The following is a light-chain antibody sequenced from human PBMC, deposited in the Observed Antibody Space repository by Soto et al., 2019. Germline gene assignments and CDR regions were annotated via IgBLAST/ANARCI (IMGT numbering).Light chain of an antibody. V-gene: IGKV1-5*03. CDR2: KAS. CDR3: QQYDSYSWT. J-gene: IGKJ1*01. Sequence: DVQMTQSPSSLSASVGDSVTITCRASQNISRWLAWFQQKPGKAPKLLIYKASNLEDGVPTRVSGSGSGTEFTLTISSLQPDDFATYYCQQYDSYSWTFGQGTKVDIK. CDR1: QNISRW.